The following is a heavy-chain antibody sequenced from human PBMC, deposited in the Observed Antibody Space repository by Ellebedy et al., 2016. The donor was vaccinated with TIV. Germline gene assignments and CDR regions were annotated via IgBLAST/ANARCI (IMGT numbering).Heavy chain of an antibody. J-gene: IGHJ6*03. D-gene: IGHD3-3*01. Sequence: ASVKVSXXASGYTFTSYNINWVRQATGQGLEWVGWMNPNSGDTGYAQKFQGRVNMTRNTSIRTASMELSSLRHEDTAIYYCARGRTIFGAVKLYYLDVWGKGTTVTVS. CDR1: GYTFTSYN. V-gene: IGHV1-8*01. CDR2: MNPNSGDT. CDR3: ARGRTIFGAVKLYYLDV.